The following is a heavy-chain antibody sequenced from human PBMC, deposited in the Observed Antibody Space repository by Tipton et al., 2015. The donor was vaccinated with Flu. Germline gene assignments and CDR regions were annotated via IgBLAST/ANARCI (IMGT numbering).Heavy chain of an antibody. CDR2: IYTSGST. D-gene: IGHD2-2*01. CDR3: ARGDCSSTSCLDY. Sequence: TLSLTCTVSGDSISNYYWGWIRQPAGKGLQWIGRIYTSGSTDYNPSLKGRVTMSVDTSRNQFSLKLSSVTAADTAVYYCARGDCSSTSCLDYWGQGTLVTVSS. V-gene: IGHV4-4*07. CDR1: GDSISNYY. J-gene: IGHJ4*02.